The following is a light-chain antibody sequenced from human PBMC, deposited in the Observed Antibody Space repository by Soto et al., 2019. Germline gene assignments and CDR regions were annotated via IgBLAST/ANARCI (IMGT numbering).Light chain of an antibody. CDR3: AAWDDILRGV. CDR2: SNN. J-gene: IGLJ3*02. CDR1: SSNIGRSY. Sequence: QSVLTQPPSASGTPGQKVTISCSGSSSNIGRSYVSWYQQLPGTAPKLLIYSNNQRPSGVPDRFSGSKSGTSASLAISELRSEDEADYFCAAWDDILRGVFGGGTKLTVL. V-gene: IGLV1-47*02.